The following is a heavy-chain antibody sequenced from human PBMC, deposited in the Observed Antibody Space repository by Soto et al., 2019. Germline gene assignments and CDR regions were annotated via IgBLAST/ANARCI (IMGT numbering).Heavy chain of an antibody. CDR2: INPNSGGT. D-gene: IGHD3-22*01. CDR3: ARAGPHYYDSSGYEFPNWFDP. CDR1: GYTFTGYY. Sequence: EASVKVSCKASGYTFTGYYMHWVRQAPGQGLEWMGWINPNSGGTNYAQKFQGRVTMTRDTSISTAYMELSRLRSDDTAVYYCARAGPHYYDSSGYEFPNWFDPWGQGTLVTVSS. V-gene: IGHV1-2*02. J-gene: IGHJ5*02.